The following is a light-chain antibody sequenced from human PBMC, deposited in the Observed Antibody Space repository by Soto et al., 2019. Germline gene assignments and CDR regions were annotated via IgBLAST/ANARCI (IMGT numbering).Light chain of an antibody. J-gene: IGLJ3*02. CDR1: RSDVGSYNL. Sequence: QSVLTQPASVSGSPGQSITISCTGTRSDVGSYNLVSWYQQHPGKAPKLMIFEVTKRPSGVSNRFSGSKSGYTASLTISGLQADDEADYYCCSYVGSSTWVFGGGTKLTVL. CDR3: CSYVGSSTWV. V-gene: IGLV2-23*02. CDR2: EVT.